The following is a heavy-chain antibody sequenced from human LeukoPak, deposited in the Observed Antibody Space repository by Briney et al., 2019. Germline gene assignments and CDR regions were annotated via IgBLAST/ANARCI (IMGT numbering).Heavy chain of an antibody. J-gene: IGHJ4*02. CDR3: ARQHVDYSNYVGPYYDY. D-gene: IGHD4-11*01. Sequence: GESLNFSWKGSGYSSTSYWIGGVRQMPGKGLEWMGIIYPGDTDTRYRTSCQGEATTSATNSITTAILQWSSLKASDTLFFSCARQHVDYSNYVGPYYDYWGQGTLVTVSS. CDR2: IYPGDTDT. V-gene: IGHV5-51*01. CDR1: GYSSTSYW.